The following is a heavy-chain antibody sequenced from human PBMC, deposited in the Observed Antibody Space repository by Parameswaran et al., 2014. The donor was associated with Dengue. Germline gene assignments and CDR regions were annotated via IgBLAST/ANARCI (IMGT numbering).Heavy chain of an antibody. J-gene: IGHJ4*02. Sequence: WVRQAPGQGLEWMGWISAYNGNTNYAQKLQGRVTMTRDTSINTAYMELSSLRSEDTAVYYCARGPSSYDFWSGYYYFDYWAREPWSPSPQ. V-gene: IGHV1-18*01. CDR3: ARGPSSYDFWSGYYYFDY. CDR2: ISAYNGNT. D-gene: IGHD3-3*01.